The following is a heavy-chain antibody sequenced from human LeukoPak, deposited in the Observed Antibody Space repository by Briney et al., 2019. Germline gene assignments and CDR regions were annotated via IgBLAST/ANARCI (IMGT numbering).Heavy chain of an antibody. Sequence: ASMKVSCKASEYIFTDYYIHWVRQAPGQGLEWMGWINPHSGGTNYAQNLQDRVTMTGDTSISTAYMELSRLISDDTAIYYCARGGDNYDILTQWGQGTLVTVSS. CDR3: ARGGDNYDILTQ. CDR1: EYIFTDYY. V-gene: IGHV1-2*02. CDR2: INPHSGGT. D-gene: IGHD3-9*01. J-gene: IGHJ4*02.